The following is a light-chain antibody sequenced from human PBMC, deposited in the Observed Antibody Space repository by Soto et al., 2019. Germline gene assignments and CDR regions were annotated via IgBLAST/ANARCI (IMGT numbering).Light chain of an antibody. J-gene: IGKJ3*01. CDR1: QSINRY. CDR3: QQSYSTLFT. V-gene: IGKV1-39*01. Sequence: DIQMTQSPSSLSASVGDRVTITCRASQSINRYLNWYQQKPGKAPKLLIYAASSLQSGVPSRFSGSGSGTDFTLTISSLQPEDVATYYCQQSYSTLFTFGPGTKVDIQ. CDR2: AAS.